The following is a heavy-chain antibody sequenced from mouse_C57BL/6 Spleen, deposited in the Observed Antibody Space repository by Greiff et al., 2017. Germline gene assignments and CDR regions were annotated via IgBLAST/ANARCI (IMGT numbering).Heavy chain of an antibody. Sequence: EVQLQQSGPELVKPGASVKMSCKASGYTFTDYNMHWVKQSHGKSLEWIGYINPNNGGTSYNQKFKGKATLTVNKSSSTAYMELRSLTSEDSAVYYCARGDWDYYGSSYYAMDYWGQGTSVTVSS. CDR1: GYTFTDYN. CDR2: INPNNGGT. V-gene: IGHV1-22*01. J-gene: IGHJ4*01. CDR3: ARGDWDYYGSSYYAMDY. D-gene: IGHD1-1*01.